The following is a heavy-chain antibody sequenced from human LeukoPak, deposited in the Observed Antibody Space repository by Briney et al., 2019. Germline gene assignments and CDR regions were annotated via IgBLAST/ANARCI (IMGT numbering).Heavy chain of an antibody. D-gene: IGHD1-20*01. CDR1: GYTFTGYY. CDR3: ARVALTGTTSFDY. CDR2: INPNSGGT. Sequence: ASVKVSCKASGYTFTGYYMHWMRQAPGQGLEWMGWINPNSGGTNYAQKFQGRVTMTRDTSISTAYMELSRLRSDDTSVYYCARVALTGTTSFDYWGQGTLVTVSS. V-gene: IGHV1-2*02. J-gene: IGHJ4*02.